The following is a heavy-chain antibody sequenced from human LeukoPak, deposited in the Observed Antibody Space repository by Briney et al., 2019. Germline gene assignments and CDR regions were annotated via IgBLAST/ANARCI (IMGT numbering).Heavy chain of an antibody. D-gene: IGHD1-14*01. CDR3: ARDLSAVYDF. CDR1: GFPFRSYG. CDR2: LVYDERN. V-gene: IGHV3-33*01. J-gene: IGHJ4*02. Sequence: GVSLRLSSAASGFPFRSYGMHWVRQAPGKGLEWVARLVYDERNDYANSVKGRFTISRDNSKNTLYLQMDNLRVDDTAVYYCARDLSAVYDFWGQGILVTVSS.